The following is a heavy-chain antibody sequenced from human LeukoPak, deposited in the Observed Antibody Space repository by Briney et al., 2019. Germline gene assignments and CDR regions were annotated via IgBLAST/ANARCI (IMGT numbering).Heavy chain of an antibody. CDR1: GGSISSSSYY. D-gene: IGHD3-22*01. CDR3: ARDRNFGSTTRKGWYYDSSGSDY. CDR2: IYYSGST. Sequence: PSETLSLTCTVSGGSISSSSYYWGWIRQPPGKGLEWIGSIYYSGSTYYNPSLKSRVTISVDTSKNQFSLKLSSVTAADTAVYYCARDRNFGSTTRKGWYYDSSGSDYWGQGTLVTVSS. J-gene: IGHJ4*02. V-gene: IGHV4-39*07.